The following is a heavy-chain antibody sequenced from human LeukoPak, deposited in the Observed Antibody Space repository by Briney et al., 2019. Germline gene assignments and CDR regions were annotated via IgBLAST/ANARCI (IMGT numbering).Heavy chain of an antibody. J-gene: IGHJ3*02. CDR3: ARVTAMIVVVITQGDAFDI. V-gene: IGHV3-7*01. CDR1: GFTFSSYW. Sequence: PGGSLRLSCAASGFTFSSYWMSWVRQAPGKGLEWVANIKQDGSEKYYVDSVKGRFTISRDNAKNSLYLQMNSLRAEDTAVYYCARVTAMIVVVITQGDAFDIWGQGTMVTVSS. CDR2: IKQDGSEK. D-gene: IGHD3-22*01.